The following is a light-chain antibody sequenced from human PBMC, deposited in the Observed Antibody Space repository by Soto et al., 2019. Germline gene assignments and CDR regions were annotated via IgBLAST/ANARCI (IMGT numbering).Light chain of an antibody. Sequence: QSSLTQPPSVSGSPGQSVIISCTGTSSDVGGYNYVSWYQQHPTKAPKLIIYDVNKRPSGVPFRFAGSKSGNTASLTISGLRAEDEADYYCCSYAGRNPYVFGTGTKVTVL. CDR1: SSDVGGYNY. CDR3: CSYAGRNPYV. J-gene: IGLJ1*01. CDR2: DVN. V-gene: IGLV2-11*01.